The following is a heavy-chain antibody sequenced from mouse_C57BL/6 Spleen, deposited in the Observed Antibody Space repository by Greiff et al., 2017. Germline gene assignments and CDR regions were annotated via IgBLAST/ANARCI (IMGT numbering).Heavy chain of an antibody. V-gene: IGHV1-74*01. CDR1: GYTFTSYW. Sequence: QVQLKQPGAELVKPGASVKVSCKASGYTFTSYWMHWVKQRPGQGLEWIGRIHPSDSDTNYNQKFKGKATLTVDKSSSTAYMQLSSLTSEDSAVYYCAIGWSPGSAMDYWGQGTSVTVSS. CDR3: AIGWSPGSAMDY. D-gene: IGHD2-3*01. CDR2: IHPSDSDT. J-gene: IGHJ4*01.